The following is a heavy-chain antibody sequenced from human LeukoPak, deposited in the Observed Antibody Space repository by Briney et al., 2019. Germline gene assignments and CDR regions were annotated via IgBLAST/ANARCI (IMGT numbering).Heavy chain of an antibody. CDR3: AKGGRDIVVVPATMPRYYFYYMDV. CDR2: ISGNGEII. D-gene: IGHD2-2*01. V-gene: IGHV3-23*01. CDR1: GFTFNTYA. Sequence: GGSLRLSCAASGFTFNTYAMSWVRQAPGKGLEWVSAISGNGEIIHYADSVKGRFTISRDNSKNTLYLLMSSLRAEDTAVYYCAKGGRDIVVVPATMPRYYFYYMDVWGKATTVTVSS. J-gene: IGHJ6*03.